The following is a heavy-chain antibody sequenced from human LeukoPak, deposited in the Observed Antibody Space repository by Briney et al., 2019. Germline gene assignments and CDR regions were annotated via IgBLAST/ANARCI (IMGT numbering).Heavy chain of an antibody. J-gene: IGHJ4*02. CDR3: ARLLRWHKGYDY. Sequence: NTSETLSLTCTVSGGSISSSGYYWGWIRQSPGEGLEWVGNIYYSGSTYYNPSLKSRVTISVDTSKNQFSLKLSSVTAADTAVYYCARLLRWHKGYDYWGQGTLVTVSS. D-gene: IGHD4-23*01. V-gene: IGHV4-39*07. CDR1: GGSISSSGYY. CDR2: IYYSGST.